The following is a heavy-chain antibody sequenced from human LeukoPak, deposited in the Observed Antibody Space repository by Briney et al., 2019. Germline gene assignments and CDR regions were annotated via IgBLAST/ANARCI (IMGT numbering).Heavy chain of an antibody. Sequence: PSETLSLTCAVYGGSFSGYYWSWIRQPPGKGLEWIGEINHSGSTNYNPSLKSRVTISVDTSKNQFSLKLSSVTAADTAVYYCARGRPMVKWLRENYFDYWGQGTLVTVSS. CDR2: INHSGST. D-gene: IGHD5-12*01. CDR3: ARGRPMVKWLRENYFDY. J-gene: IGHJ4*02. V-gene: IGHV4-34*01. CDR1: GGSFSGYY.